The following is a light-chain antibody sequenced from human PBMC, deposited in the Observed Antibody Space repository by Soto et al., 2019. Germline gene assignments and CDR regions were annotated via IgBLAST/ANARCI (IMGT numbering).Light chain of an antibody. CDR2: DAS. CDR1: QSVRTY. CDR3: QQRNSWPPIT. V-gene: IGKV3-11*01. J-gene: IGKJ1*01. Sequence: EIVMTQSPATLSVSPEERATLSCRASQSVRTYLAWYQVKPGQAPRLLIYDASSRASGVPARFSGSGSGTDFTLTISSLEPEDFTLYYCQQRNSWPPITFGQGTKVDIK.